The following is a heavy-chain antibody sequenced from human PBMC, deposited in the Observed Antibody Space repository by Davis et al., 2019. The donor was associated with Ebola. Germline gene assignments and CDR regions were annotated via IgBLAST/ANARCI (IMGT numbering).Heavy chain of an antibody. V-gene: IGHV5-10-1*01. D-gene: IGHD1-26*01. CDR2: IDPSDTYT. Sequence: GESLKISCKGSGYSFTTYWINWVRQMPGKGLEWMGRIDPSDTYTNYSPSFQGHVTISADKSISTAYLQWSSLKASDTAIYYCATTGSGSFSASFDYWGQGTLVTVSS. CDR1: GYSFTTYW. CDR3: ATTGSGSFSASFDY. J-gene: IGHJ4*02.